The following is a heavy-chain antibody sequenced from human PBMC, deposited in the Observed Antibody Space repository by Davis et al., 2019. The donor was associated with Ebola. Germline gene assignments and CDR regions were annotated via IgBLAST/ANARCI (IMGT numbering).Heavy chain of an antibody. CDR2: IKQDGSEK. D-gene: IGHD6-13*01. Sequence: GESLKISCAASGFTFSSYWMSWVRQAPGKGLEWVANIKQDGSEKYYVDSVKGRFTISRDNAKNSLSLQMNSLRAEDTAVYYCARGPSTGNSFTYWGQGTLVTVSS. CDR1: GFTFSSYW. V-gene: IGHV3-7*01. J-gene: IGHJ4*02. CDR3: ARGPSTGNSFTY.